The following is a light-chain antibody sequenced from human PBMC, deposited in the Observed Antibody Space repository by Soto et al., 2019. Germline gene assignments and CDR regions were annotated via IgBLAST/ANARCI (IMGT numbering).Light chain of an antibody. J-gene: IGLJ2*01. Sequence: QSVLTQPPSASGSPGQSVTISCTGTSSDVGAYHYVSWYQQHPGKAPTLIIYEVSQRPSGVSNRFSGSKSGNTASLTISGLQAEDEADYYCSSYTSSSTPYVVFGGGTKVTVL. CDR2: EVS. V-gene: IGLV2-14*01. CDR1: SSDVGAYHY. CDR3: SSYTSSSTPYVV.